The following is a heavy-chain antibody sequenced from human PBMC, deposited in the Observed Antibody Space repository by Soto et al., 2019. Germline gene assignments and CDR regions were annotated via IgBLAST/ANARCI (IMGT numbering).Heavy chain of an antibody. CDR2: IIPLFGTT. D-gene: IGHD3-16*01. V-gene: IGHV1-69*06. Sequence: QVQVVQSGAEVKRPGSSVNVSCKASGGYFNNRQTLNSYPISWVRQAPGQGLEWMGGIIPLFGTTNYAQRFQGRVTINAHKSTSTTYLEVINLPSDDTAVYYCAKSWGGEIYYYYSAMDVWGQGTTVTVSS. J-gene: IGHJ6*02. CDR3: AKSWGGEIYYYYSAMDV. CDR1: GGYFNNRQTLNSYP.